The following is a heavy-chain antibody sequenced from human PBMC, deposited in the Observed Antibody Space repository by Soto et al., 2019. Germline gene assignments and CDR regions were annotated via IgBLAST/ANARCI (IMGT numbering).Heavy chain of an antibody. CDR3: AREGMAARAFDC. CDR1: GGSISSGDYY. Sequence: SETLSLTCTVSGGSISSGDYYWSWIRQPPGKGLEWIGYIYYSGSTYYNPSLKSRVTISVDTSKNQFSLKLSSVTAADTAVYYCAREGMAARAFDCWGQGTLVTVSS. J-gene: IGHJ4*02. V-gene: IGHV4-30-4*01. D-gene: IGHD6-6*01. CDR2: IYYSGST.